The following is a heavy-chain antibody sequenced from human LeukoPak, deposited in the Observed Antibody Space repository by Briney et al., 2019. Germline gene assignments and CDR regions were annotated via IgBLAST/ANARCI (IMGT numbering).Heavy chain of an antibody. CDR1: GFTFSSYA. CDR3: ARARNNGGLYYFDY. Sequence: PGGSLRLSCAASGFTFSSYAMSWVRQAPGKGLEWVSAISGSGGSTYYADSVKGRFTISRDNSKNTLYLHMNSLRAEDTAVYYCARARNNGGLYYFDYWGQGTLVTVSS. J-gene: IGHJ4*02. D-gene: IGHD1/OR15-1a*01. CDR2: ISGSGGST. V-gene: IGHV3-23*01.